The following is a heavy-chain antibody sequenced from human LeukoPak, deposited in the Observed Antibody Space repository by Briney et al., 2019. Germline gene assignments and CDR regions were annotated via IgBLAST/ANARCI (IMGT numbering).Heavy chain of an antibody. D-gene: IGHD6-19*01. Sequence: PSETQSLTCTVSGGSISSYYWSWIRQPPGKGLEWIGYIYYSGSTNYNPSLKSRVTISVDTSKNQFSLKLSSVTAADTAVYYCARAGYSSGWVNFDYWGQGTLVTVSS. CDR3: ARAGYSSGWVNFDY. CDR1: GGSISSYY. V-gene: IGHV4-59*01. CDR2: IYYSGST. J-gene: IGHJ4*02.